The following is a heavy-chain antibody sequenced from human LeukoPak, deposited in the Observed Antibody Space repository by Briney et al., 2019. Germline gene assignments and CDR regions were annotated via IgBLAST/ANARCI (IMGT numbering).Heavy chain of an antibody. D-gene: IGHD6-19*01. CDR2: MYADGST. J-gene: IGHJ6*02. CDR1: ELTVGINY. CDR3: ARDRYRSGCMDV. V-gene: IGHV3-53*01. Sequence: GGSLRSSCGAPELTVGINYMSWGRQAPGKGLGWVSFMYADGSTDYADSVKGRFTISTDNSKNTLYLQMNTLRAEDTAIYYCARDRYRSGCMDVWGQGTTVTVS.